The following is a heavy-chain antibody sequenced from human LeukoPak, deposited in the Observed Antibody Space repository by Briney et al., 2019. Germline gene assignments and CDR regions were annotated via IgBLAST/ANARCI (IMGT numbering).Heavy chain of an antibody. Sequence: SETLSLTCAVYGGSFSGYYWSWIRQPPGKGLEWIGEINHSGSTNYNPSLKSRVTISVDTSKNQFSLKLSSVTAADTAVYYCARFRPMIRALDIWGQGTMVTVSS. V-gene: IGHV4-34*01. J-gene: IGHJ3*02. CDR3: ARFRPMIRALDI. CDR1: GGSFSGYY. CDR2: INHSGST. D-gene: IGHD3-16*01.